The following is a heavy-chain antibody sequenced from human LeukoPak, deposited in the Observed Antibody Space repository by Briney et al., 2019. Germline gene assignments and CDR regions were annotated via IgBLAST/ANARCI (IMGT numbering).Heavy chain of an antibody. CDR1: GGSFSGYY. J-gene: IGHJ4*02. Sequence: SETLSLTCAVYGGSFSGYYWSWIRQPPGKGLEWIGEINHSGSTNYNPSLKGRVTISVDTSKNQFSLKLSSVTAADTAVYYCARGRRTYYYGSGSRVSYFDYWGQGTLVTVSS. CDR2: INHSGST. V-gene: IGHV4-34*01. D-gene: IGHD3-10*01. CDR3: ARGRRTYYYGSGSRVSYFDY.